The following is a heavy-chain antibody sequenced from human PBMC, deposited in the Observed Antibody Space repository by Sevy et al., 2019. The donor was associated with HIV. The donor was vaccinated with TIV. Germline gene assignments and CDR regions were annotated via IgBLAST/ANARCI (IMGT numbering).Heavy chain of an antibody. J-gene: IGHJ6*02. CDR3: ARVFSSGHTIDSYYFCYFMDV. D-gene: IGHD6-19*01. CDR1: GFSFGDHA. V-gene: IGHV3-9*01. CDR2: INWNSGII. Sequence: GGSLRLSCAASGFSFGDHAMHWVRQAPGKGLEWVSGINWNSGIIAYADSVKGRFTISRDNSKNSLHLQMNSLRDEDTAVYYCARVFSSGHTIDSYYFCYFMDVWGQRTTVTVSS.